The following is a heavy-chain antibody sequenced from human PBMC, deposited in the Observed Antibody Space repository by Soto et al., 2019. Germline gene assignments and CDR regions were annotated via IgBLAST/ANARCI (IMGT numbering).Heavy chain of an antibody. J-gene: IGHJ5*01. Sequence: QVQLVQSGAEVKKPGSSVKVSCKASGGSFRSYAVNWVRQAPGQGLECLGGIIPIFGTPNYAQKFHGRVSITADESTSTVYMDVISLTSEDTAVYYCAYSASHRYFFDSWCQGTLVAVSS. CDR3: AYSASHRYFFDS. CDR1: GGSFRSYA. D-gene: IGHD5-18*01. V-gene: IGHV1-69*12. CDR2: IIPIFGTP.